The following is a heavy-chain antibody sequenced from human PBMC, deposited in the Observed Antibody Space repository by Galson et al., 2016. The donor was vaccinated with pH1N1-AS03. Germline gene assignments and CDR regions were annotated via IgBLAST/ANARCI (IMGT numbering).Heavy chain of an antibody. J-gene: IGHJ4*02. Sequence: SLRLSCAASGFTFSSYTLKWVRQAPVKGLEWVAVIWYDGSKEEYADSMKGRFTISRDNSKNTLYLQTNSLRAEDTAIYYCAREIHFSGPLDYWGQGTLVTVSS. CDR3: AREIHFSGPLDY. D-gene: IGHD6-19*01. CDR1: GFTFSSYT. CDR2: IWYDGSKE. V-gene: IGHV3-33*08.